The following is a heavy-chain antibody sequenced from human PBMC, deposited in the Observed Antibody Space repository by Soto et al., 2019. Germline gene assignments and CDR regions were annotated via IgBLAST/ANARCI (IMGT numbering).Heavy chain of an antibody. J-gene: IGHJ6*02. CDR2: INPNSGGT. D-gene: IGHD2-15*01. V-gene: IGHV1-2*04. Sequence: ASVKVSCKASEYTFTGYYMHWVRQAPGQGLEWMGWINPNSGGTNYAQKFQGWVTMTRDTSISTAYMDLSRLRSDDTAVYYCARVGDSLAYGMDVWGQGTTVTVSS. CDR1: EYTFTGYY. CDR3: ARVGDSLAYGMDV.